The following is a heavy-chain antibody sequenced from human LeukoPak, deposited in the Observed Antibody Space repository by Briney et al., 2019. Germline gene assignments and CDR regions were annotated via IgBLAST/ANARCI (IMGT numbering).Heavy chain of an antibody. D-gene: IGHD3-10*01. CDR1: RFTFSSYA. CDR2: ISGGGGST. Sequence: PGGSLRLSCAASRFTFSSYAMSWVRQAPGKGLEWVSGISGGGGSTYYPDSVQGRFTISRDNSKNTLYLQMNSLRAEDTAVYYCAKGPHKTRYGSGSYSPFDYWGQGTLVTVSS. J-gene: IGHJ4*02. V-gene: IGHV3-23*01. CDR3: AKGPHKTRYGSGSYSPFDY.